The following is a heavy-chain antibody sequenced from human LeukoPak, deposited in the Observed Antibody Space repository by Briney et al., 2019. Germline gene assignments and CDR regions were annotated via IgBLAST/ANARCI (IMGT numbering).Heavy chain of an antibody. V-gene: IGHV3-74*01. J-gene: IGHJ4*02. CDR3: ASSMGIAAAEFDY. CDR2: INRDGRST. CDR1: GFTFSSYW. Sequence: PGGSLRLSCAASGFTFSSYWVHGVRHARGKGLVCVSRINRDGRSTSYADSVKGRFTISRDNAKNTLYLQMNSLRAEDTAVYYCASSMGIAAAEFDYWGQGTLVTVSS. D-gene: IGHD6-13*01.